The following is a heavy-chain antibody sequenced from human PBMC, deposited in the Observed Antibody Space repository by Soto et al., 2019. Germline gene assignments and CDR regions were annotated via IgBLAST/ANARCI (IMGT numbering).Heavy chain of an antibody. CDR1: GGTFSSYA. Sequence: QVQLVQSGAEVKKPGSSVKVSCKASGGTFSSYAISWVRQAPGQGLEWMGGIILIFGTANYAQKFQGRVTITADESTSTAYMELSSLRSEDTAVYYCARGVFRIFRYDSSGYLYYFDYWCQGTLVTVSS. V-gene: IGHV1-69*01. CDR2: IILIFGTA. D-gene: IGHD3-22*01. J-gene: IGHJ4*02. CDR3: ARGVFRIFRYDSSGYLYYFDY.